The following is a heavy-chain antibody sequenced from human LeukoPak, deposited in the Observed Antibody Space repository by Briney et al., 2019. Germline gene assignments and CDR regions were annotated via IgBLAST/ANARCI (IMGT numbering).Heavy chain of an antibody. D-gene: IGHD4-17*01. V-gene: IGHV3-30-3*01. CDR3: ARDRRTVTTELGGY. CDR2: ISYDGSNK. CDR1: GFTFSSYA. J-gene: IGHJ4*02. Sequence: GGSLRLSCAASGFTFSSYAMHWVRQAPGKGLEWVAVISYDGSNKYYADSVKGRFTISRDNSKNTLYLQMNSLRAEDTAVYYCARDRRTVTTELGGYWGQGTLVTVSS.